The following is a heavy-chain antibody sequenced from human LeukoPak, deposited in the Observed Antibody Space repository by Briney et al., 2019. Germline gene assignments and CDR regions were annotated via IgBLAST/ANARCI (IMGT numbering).Heavy chain of an antibody. CDR2: INAGNGNT. D-gene: IGHD6-6*01. V-gene: IGHV1-3*01. J-gene: IGHJ6*02. CDR3: ARMGALEYSSSSGYYGMDV. CDR1: GYTFTIYA. Sequence: ASVKVSCKASGYTFTIYAMHWVRQAPGQRLEWMGWINAGNGNTKYSQKFQGRVTITRDTSASTAYMELSSLRSEDTAVYYCARMGALEYSSSSGYYGMDVWGQGTTVTVSS.